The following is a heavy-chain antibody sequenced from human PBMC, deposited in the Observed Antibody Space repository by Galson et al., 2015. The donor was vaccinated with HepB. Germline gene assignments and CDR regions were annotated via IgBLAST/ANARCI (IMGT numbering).Heavy chain of an antibody. CDR3: ARYGNIHGYFDY. Sequence: SLRLSCAASGFTFSTYAMSWVRQAPGKGLEWVSVIYSGGSTYYADSVKGRFTISRDNSKNTLYLQMNSLRAEDTAVYYCARYGNIHGYFDYWGQGTLVTVSS. J-gene: IGHJ4*02. V-gene: IGHV3-53*01. D-gene: IGHD2/OR15-2a*01. CDR1: GFTFSTYA. CDR2: IYSGGST.